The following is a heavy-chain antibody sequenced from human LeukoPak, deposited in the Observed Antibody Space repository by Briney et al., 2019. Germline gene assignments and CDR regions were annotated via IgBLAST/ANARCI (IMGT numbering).Heavy chain of an antibody. CDR2: ISAYNGNT. J-gene: IGHJ4*02. D-gene: IGHD1-26*01. CDR3: ARDIATIVHQD. V-gene: IGHV1-18*01. CDR1: GYTFTNYG. Sequence: ASVKVSCKTSGYTFTNYGISWVRQAPGQGLEWMGWISAYNGNTNYVQKFQGRVTVTTDTSTSTVYMELSSLRSDDTAVYYCARDIATIVHQDWGQGTLVTVSS.